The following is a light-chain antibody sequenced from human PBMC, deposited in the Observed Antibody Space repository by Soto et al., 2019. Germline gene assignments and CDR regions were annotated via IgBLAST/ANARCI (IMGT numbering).Light chain of an antibody. J-gene: IGLJ1*01. CDR3: SSYAGYNNYV. V-gene: IGLV2-8*01. CDR2: EVS. Sequence: QSALTQPPSASGSPGQSVTISCTGTSSDVGGYNYDSWYQQHPGKAPKLMIYEVSKRPSGVPDRFSGSRSGNTASLTVSGLPAEDQADYYCSSYAGYNNYVFGAGTKLTVL. CDR1: SSDVGGYNY.